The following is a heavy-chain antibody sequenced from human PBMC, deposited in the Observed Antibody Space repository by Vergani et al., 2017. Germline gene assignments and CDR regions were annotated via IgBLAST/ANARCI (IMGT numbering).Heavy chain of an antibody. D-gene: IGHD3-3*01. CDR1: GGSISSYY. Sequence: QVQLQESGPGLVKPPGTLSLTCTVSGGSISSYYWSWIRQPPGKGLEWIGYIYYSGSTNYNPSLKSRVTISVDTSKNQFSLKLSSVTAADTAVYYCARVGYYDFWSGYYAINHYYYYYMDVWGKGTTVTVSS. V-gene: IGHV4-59*01. CDR2: IYYSGST. CDR3: ARVGYYDFWSGYYAINHYYYYYMDV. J-gene: IGHJ6*03.